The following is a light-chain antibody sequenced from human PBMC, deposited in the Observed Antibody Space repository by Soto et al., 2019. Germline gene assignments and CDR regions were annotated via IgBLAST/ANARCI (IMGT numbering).Light chain of an antibody. V-gene: IGKV3-20*01. CDR1: HNISSTY. J-gene: IGKJ2*01. CDR2: GAS. Sequence: EVVLTQSPGTLSLSPGEGATLSCRASHNISSTYLAWYQQKPGQAPRLLIYGASSRATGIPDRSSGSGSGTDFTLTVSRLEPEDFAVFYCQHYGSSMYTFGQGTKVDIK. CDR3: QHYGSSMYT.